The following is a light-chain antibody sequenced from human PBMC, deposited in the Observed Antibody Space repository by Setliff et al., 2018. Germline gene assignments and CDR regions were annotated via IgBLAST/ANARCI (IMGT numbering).Light chain of an antibody. CDR2: GNN. J-gene: IGLJ3*02. Sequence: PGQKVTISCSGSGSNIGSNTVSWYQQLPKTAPKLLIYGNNQRASGVPDRFSGSKSGTSASLAISGLRSEDEAYYYCAAWDDSLNGPVFGGGTKVTVL. V-gene: IGLV1-44*01. CDR3: AAWDDSLNGPV. CDR1: GSNIGSNT.